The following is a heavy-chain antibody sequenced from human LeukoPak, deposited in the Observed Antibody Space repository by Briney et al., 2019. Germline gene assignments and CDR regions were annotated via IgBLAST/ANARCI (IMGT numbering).Heavy chain of an antibody. J-gene: IGHJ6*03. CDR3: ARLSYYYYMDV. V-gene: IGHV3-53*01. CDR2: IYSGGST. Sequence: GQSLRLSCAASRFTVSSNYMSRARPAQRKGLEWVSVIYSGGSTYYADSVKGRLTISRDNSKNTLYLQMNSLRAEDTAVYYCARLSYYYYMDVWGKGTTVTVSS. CDR1: RFTVSSNY.